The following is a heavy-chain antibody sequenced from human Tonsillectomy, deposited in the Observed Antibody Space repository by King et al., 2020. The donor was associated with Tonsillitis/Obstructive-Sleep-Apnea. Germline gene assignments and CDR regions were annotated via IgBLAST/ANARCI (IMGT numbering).Heavy chain of an antibody. CDR3: ARDPTVVVVAATPYFDY. D-gene: IGHD2-15*01. J-gene: IGHJ4*02. V-gene: IGHV3-21*01. CDR2: ISSSGSYI. Sequence: VQLVESGGGLVKPGGSLRLSCAASGFTFSSYSMNWVRQAPGKGLEWVSSISSSGSYIHYADSVKGRLTISRDKAKNSLYLQMNSLRADDTAVYYCARDPTVVVVAATPYFDYWGQGTLVTVSS. CDR1: GFTFSSYS.